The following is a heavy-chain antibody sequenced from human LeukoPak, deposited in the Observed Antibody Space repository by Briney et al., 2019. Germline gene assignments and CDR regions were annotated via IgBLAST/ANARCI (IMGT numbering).Heavy chain of an antibody. D-gene: IGHD3-22*01. CDR1: GYIFTNYW. Sequence: VESLKISCKGSGYIFTNYWIAWVRQMPGKGLEWMGIIYPDDSDARYSPSFQGQVTISADKSISTAYLQWSSLKASDTAMYYCARRSYYDSGGYYYDFWGQGTLVTVSS. CDR2: IYPDDSDA. V-gene: IGHV5-51*01. J-gene: IGHJ4*02. CDR3: ARRSYYDSGGYYYDF.